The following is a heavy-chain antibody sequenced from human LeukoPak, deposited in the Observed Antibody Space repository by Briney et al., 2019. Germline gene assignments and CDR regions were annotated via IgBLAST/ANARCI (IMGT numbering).Heavy chain of an antibody. D-gene: IGHD3-9*01. CDR2: IRYDGSNK. Sequence: PGGSLRLSCAASGFTFSSYGMHWVRQAPGKGLEWVAFIRYDGSNKYYADSVKGRFTISRDNSKNTLYLQMNSLRAEDTAAYYCSKDLERYFDRPPLDPFDYWGQGTLVTVSS. J-gene: IGHJ4*02. CDR3: SKDLERYFDRPPLDPFDY. V-gene: IGHV3-30*02. CDR1: GFTFSSYG.